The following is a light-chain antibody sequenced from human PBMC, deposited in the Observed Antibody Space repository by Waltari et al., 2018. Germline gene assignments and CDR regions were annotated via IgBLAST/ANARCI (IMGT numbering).Light chain of an antibody. CDR2: LGS. Sequence: DIVMTQSPLSLPVTPGEPASISCRSSQSLLHSNGYNYLDWYLQKPGQSPQLLNYLGSNRASGVPDRFSGSGSGTDFTLKISRVEAEDVGVYYCMQALQTPFTFGTGTKVDIK. CDR1: QSLLHSNGYNY. V-gene: IGKV2-28*01. J-gene: IGKJ3*01. CDR3: MQALQTPFT.